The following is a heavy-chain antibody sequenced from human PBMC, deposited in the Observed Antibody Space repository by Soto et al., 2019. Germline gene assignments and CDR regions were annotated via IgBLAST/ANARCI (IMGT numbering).Heavy chain of an antibody. J-gene: IGHJ4*02. CDR2: ISAYTGNT. V-gene: IGHV1-18*01. CDR3: ARSRITMVRGPTGPYYFDY. CDR1: GYIFNSFG. Sequence: GASVKVSCKASGYIFNSFGISWVRQAPGQGLEWMGWISAYTGNTKYAQNFQGRVTITADKSTSTAYMELSSLRSEDTAVYYCARSRITMVRGPTGPYYFDYWGQGTLVTVSS. D-gene: IGHD3-10*01.